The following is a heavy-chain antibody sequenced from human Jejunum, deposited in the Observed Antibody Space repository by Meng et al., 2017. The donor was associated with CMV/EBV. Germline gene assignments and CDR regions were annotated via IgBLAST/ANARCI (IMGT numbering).Heavy chain of an antibody. CDR3: ARPSGFCSGGHCYPDY. V-gene: IGHV7-4-1*02. D-gene: IGHD2-15*01. Sequence: YSFPTYAMTWVRQAPGQGLEWMGWINTDTRNPTYAQGFRGRFVFSLDTSVSTAYLQINSLEAADTAVYYCARPSGFCSGGHCYPDYWGQGTLVTVSS. CDR2: INTDTRNP. J-gene: IGHJ4*02. CDR1: YSFPTYA.